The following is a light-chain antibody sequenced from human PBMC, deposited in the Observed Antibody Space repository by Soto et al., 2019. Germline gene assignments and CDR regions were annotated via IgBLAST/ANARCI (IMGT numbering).Light chain of an antibody. J-gene: IGLJ2*01. CDR2: EVN. CDR3: SSYAGSYNYVV. V-gene: IGLV2-23*02. CDR1: SSDVGSYNL. Sequence: QSALTQPAAVSGSPGQSITISCTGSSSDVGSYNLVSWYQQEPGKAPKLMIYEVNKRPSGISNRFSGSKSGNTASLTISGLQPEDEADYYCSSYAGSYNYVVFGGGTKLTVL.